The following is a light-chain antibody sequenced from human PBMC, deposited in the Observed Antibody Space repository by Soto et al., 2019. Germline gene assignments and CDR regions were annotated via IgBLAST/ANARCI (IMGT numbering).Light chain of an antibody. CDR3: QAWDSSTVL. J-gene: IGLJ2*01. Sequence: SYELTQPHSVSVSPGQTASITCSGDKSGHKYASWYQQKSGQSPVMVIYQDTKRPSGIPERFSGSNSGNTATLTISGTQAMDEADYFCQAWDSSTVLFGGGTKLTVL. CDR1: KSGHKY. CDR2: QDT. V-gene: IGLV3-1*01.